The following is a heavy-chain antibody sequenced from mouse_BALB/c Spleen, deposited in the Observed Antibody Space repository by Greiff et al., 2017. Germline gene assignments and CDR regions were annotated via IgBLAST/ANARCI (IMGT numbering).Heavy chain of an antibody. CDR1: GFTFSSYG. J-gene: IGHJ2*01. V-gene: IGHV5-6-3*01. CDR2: INSNGGST. D-gene: IGHD1-1*02. CDR3: ARAYGPYYFDY. Sequence: VQLKQSGGGLVQPGGSLKLSCAASGFTFSSYGMSWVRQTPDKRLELVATINSNGGSTYYPDSVKGRFTISRDNAKNTLYLQMSSLKSEDTAMYYCARAYGPYYFDYWGQGTTLTVSS.